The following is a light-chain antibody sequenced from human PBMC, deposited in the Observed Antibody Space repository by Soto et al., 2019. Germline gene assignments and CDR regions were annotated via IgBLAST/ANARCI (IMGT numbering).Light chain of an antibody. J-gene: IGKJ3*01. V-gene: IGKV3-20*01. CDR3: QHYGSSPPEFT. CDR2: GAS. CDR1: QSVSSSY. Sequence: EIVLTQSPGTLSLSPGERVTLSCRASQSVSSSYLAWYQQRPGQAPRLLIFGASYRATGIPDRFSGSGSGKDLTLTISIRELVNFADYYCQHYGSSPPEFTFGPGTKVDSK.